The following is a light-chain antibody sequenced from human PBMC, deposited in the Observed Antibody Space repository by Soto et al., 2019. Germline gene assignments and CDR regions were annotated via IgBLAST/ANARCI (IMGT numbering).Light chain of an antibody. J-gene: IGKJ4*01. CDR1: QSITNL. Sequence: DIQMTQSPSSLSASVGDSVTISCRASQSITNLLNWYQKKPGKPPNLLIYAASSLRSGVPSRFSGAGSGTEFSLTISALQPEDFASYFCQQSSNIPLAFGGGTKVDIK. CDR3: QQSSNIPLA. CDR2: AAS. V-gene: IGKV1-39*01.